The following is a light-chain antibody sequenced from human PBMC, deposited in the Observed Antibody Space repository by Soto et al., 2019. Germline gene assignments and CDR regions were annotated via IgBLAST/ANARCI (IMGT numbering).Light chain of an antibody. Sequence: QSVLTQPPSASGSPGQSVTISCTGTSRDVGGYNYVSWYQQHPGKAPKLMIYEVSKRPSGVPDRFSGSKSGNTASLTVSGLQPEDECDYYCSSYTGSNIVFGTGTKVAVL. CDR2: EVS. CDR1: SRDVGGYNY. J-gene: IGLJ1*01. V-gene: IGLV2-8*01. CDR3: SSYTGSNIV.